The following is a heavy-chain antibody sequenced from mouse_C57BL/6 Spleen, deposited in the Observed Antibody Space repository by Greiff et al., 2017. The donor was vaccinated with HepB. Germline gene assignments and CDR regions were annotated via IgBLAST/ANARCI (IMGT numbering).Heavy chain of an antibody. V-gene: IGHV5-4*01. CDR1: GFTFSSYA. Sequence: EVNVVESGGGLVKPGGSLKLSCAASGFTFSSYAMSWVRQTPEKRLEWVATISDGGSYTYYPDNVKGRFTISRDNAKNNLYLQMSHLKSEDTAMYYCARDIYYDYDPFAYWGQGTLVTVSA. J-gene: IGHJ3*01. D-gene: IGHD2-4*01. CDR3: ARDIYYDYDPFAY. CDR2: ISDGGSYT.